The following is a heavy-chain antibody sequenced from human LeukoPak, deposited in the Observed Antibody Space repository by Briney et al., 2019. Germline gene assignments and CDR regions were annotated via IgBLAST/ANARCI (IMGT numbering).Heavy chain of an antibody. V-gene: IGHV3-7*01. CDR2: IKQDETEK. CDR1: GFTFSNFW. D-gene: IGHD1-1*01. Sequence: GGSLRLSCTASGFTFSNFWMGWVRQAPGKGLEWVANIKQDETEKFYLGSVKGRFTISRDNAKNSLYLQMSSLRAEDTAVYYCAKIRDWKVFDYWGQGTLVTVSS. J-gene: IGHJ4*02. CDR3: AKIRDWKVFDY.